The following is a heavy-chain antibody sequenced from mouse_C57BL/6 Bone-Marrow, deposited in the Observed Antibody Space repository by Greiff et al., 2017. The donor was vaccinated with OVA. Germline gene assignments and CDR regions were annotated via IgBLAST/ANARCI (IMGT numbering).Heavy chain of an antibody. J-gene: IGHJ4*01. CDR1: GYSITSGYY. V-gene: IGHV3-6*01. D-gene: IGHD2-5*01. CDR3: ARNAYYSNYDYYAMDY. CDR2: ISYDGSN. Sequence: EVQLQQSGPGLVKPSQSLSLTCSVTGYSITSGYYWNWIRQLPGNKLEWMGYISYDGSNNYNPSLKNRISITRDTSKNQFFLKLNSVTTEDTATYYCARNAYYSNYDYYAMDYWGQGTSVTVSS.